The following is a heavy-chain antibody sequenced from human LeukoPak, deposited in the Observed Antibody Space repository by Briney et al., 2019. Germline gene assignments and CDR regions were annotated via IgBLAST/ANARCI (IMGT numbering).Heavy chain of an antibody. CDR2: ISSSGSTI. CDR3: ARDNYDSSTPYYFDY. Sequence: GGSLRLSCAASGFTFSTYEMNWVRQAPGKGLEWVSYISSSGSTIYYADSVEGRFTISRDNAKNSLYLQMNSLRAEDTAVYYCARDNYDSSTPYYFDYWGQGTLVTVSS. V-gene: IGHV3-48*03. D-gene: IGHD3-22*01. J-gene: IGHJ4*02. CDR1: GFTFSTYE.